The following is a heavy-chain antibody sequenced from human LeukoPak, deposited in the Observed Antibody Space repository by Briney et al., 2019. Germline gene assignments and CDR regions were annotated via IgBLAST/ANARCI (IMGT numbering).Heavy chain of an antibody. V-gene: IGHV3-74*01. Sequence: GGPLRLSCAASGFTFSSYWMHWVRQAPGKGLVWVSRINSDGSNTRHAAYVKGRFTSYSDNPKHKMCLQMNALRAKDTAVYYCERDETYYDSSGYYYYYPYIDVWGEETTLTVSS. D-gene: IGHD3-22*01. J-gene: IGHJ6*03. CDR1: GFTFSSYW. CDR2: INSDGSNT. CDR3: ERDETYYDSSGYYYYYPYIDV.